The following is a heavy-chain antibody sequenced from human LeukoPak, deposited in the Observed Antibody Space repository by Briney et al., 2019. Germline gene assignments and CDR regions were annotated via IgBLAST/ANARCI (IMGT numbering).Heavy chain of an antibody. D-gene: IGHD1-26*01. CDR1: GFTFSSYS. CDR2: ISRSSSAI. CDR3: GRDWSGSDYFALDL. Sequence: GGSLRLSCAASGFTFSSYSMNWVRQAPGKGLEWVSYISRSSSAIYYADSVKGRFAISRDDAKNSLYLQMNSLRDEDTAVYYCGRDWSGSDYFALDLWGQGTMATVSS. V-gene: IGHV3-48*02. J-gene: IGHJ3*01.